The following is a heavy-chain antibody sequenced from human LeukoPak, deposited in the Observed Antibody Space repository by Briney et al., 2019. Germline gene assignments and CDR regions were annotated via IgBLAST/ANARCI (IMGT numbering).Heavy chain of an antibody. CDR3: AKDGSWSYTD. CDR1: GFTFSNFG. Sequence: GGSLRLSCAASGFTFSNFGVHWVRQAPGKGLEWVAYTSSDERNIKYADSVKGRFTISRDNSKRTLYLQMNGLRADDTAVYYCAKDGSWSYTDWGQGTLVTVSS. J-gene: IGHJ4*02. V-gene: IGHV3-30*02. D-gene: IGHD3-10*01. CDR2: TSSDERNI.